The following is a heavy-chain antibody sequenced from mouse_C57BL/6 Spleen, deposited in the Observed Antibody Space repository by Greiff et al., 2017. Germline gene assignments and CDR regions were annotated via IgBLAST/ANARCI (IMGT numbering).Heavy chain of an antibody. J-gene: IGHJ2*01. D-gene: IGHD1-1*01. CDR1: GYTFTSYW. Sequence: QQSCKASGYTFTSYWMHWVKQRPGRGLEWIGRIDPNSGGTKYNEKFKSKATLTVDKPSSTAYMQLSSLTSEDSAVSYCARGGYYYGSSGLPDYWGQGTTLTVSS. CDR2: IDPNSGGT. V-gene: IGHV1-72*01. CDR3: ARGGYYYGSSGLPDY.